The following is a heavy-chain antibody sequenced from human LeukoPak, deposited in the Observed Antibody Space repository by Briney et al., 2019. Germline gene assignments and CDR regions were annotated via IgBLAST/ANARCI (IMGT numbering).Heavy chain of an antibody. CDR1: GFTFSSYA. J-gene: IGHJ4*02. D-gene: IGHD1-26*01. Sequence: GGSLRLSCAASGFTFSSYAMSWVRQAPGKGLEWVSSISGSGVSTYYADSVKGRFTISRDNSKNTLYLQMNSLSAEDTAVYYCAKGWSWEPSYYFDYWGQGTLVTVSS. CDR2: ISGSGVST. V-gene: IGHV3-23*01. CDR3: AKGWSWEPSYYFDY.